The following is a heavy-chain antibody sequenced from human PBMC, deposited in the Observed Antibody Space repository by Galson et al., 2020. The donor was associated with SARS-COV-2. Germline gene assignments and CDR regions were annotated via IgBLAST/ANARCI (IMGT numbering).Heavy chain of an antibody. CDR2: ISGSGGST. Sequence: GESLKISCAASGFTFSSYAMSWVRQAPGKGLEWVSAISGSGGSTYYADSVKGRFTISRDNSKNTLYLQMNSLRAEDTAVYYCAKENGATTANYWGQGTLVTVSS. J-gene: IGHJ4*02. D-gene: IGHD1-26*01. V-gene: IGHV3-23*01. CDR1: GFTFSSYA. CDR3: AKENGATTANY.